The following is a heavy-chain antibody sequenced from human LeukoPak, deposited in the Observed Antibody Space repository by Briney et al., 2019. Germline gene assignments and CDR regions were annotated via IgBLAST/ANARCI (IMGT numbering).Heavy chain of an antibody. V-gene: IGHV3-30*04. CDR3: ARAIGESSGWSDY. Sequence: GRSLRLSCAASGFTFSSCAMHWVRQAPGKGLEWVAVISYDGSNKYYADSVKGRFTISRDNSKNTLYLQMNSLRAEDTAVYYCARAIGESSGWSDYWGQGTLVTVSS. CDR2: ISYDGSNK. CDR1: GFTFSSCA. J-gene: IGHJ4*02. D-gene: IGHD6-19*01.